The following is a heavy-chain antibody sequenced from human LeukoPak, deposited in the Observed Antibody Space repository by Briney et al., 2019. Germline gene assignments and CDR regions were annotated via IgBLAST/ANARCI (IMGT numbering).Heavy chain of an antibody. D-gene: IGHD2-15*01. V-gene: IGHV5-51*01. CDR3: VRSPACSSGTCYPNWFDP. J-gene: IGHJ5*02. CDR2: TYPGDSNT. Sequence: GESLKISCKGSGYSFTNNWIGWVRQMPGKGLEWMGITYPGDSNTRYSPSFQGQVTISAGKSISSAYLQWSSLKASDTAMYYCVRSPACSSGTCYPNWFDPWGQGTLVTVSS. CDR1: GYSFTNNW.